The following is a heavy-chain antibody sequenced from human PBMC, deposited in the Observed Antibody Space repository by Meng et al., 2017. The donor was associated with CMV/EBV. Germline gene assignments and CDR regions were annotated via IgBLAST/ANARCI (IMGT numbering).Heavy chain of an antibody. CDR1: GASIKNYN. Sequence: QGLAQESGPGLAKPSGTLSLTCIVSGASIKNYNWNWVRQPAGQGLEWIGLIQVIGHTVYNPSLKSRVTVSLDASKSQFSLTLNSVTAADTATYYCAGSRPGGGACDYWGQGILVTVSS. V-gene: IGHV4-4*07. CDR3: AGSRPGGGACDY. J-gene: IGHJ4*02. CDR2: IQVIGHT. D-gene: IGHD3-16*01.